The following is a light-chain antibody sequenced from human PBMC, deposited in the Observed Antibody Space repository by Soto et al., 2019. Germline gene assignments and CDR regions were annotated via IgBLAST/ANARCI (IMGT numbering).Light chain of an antibody. CDR2: AAS. CDR3: QQHGSWGIT. V-gene: IGKV3-20*01. J-gene: IGKJ3*01. CDR1: QSLSSN. Sequence: EMVMTQSPATLSVSPGERATLSCRASQSLSSNLAWYQQKPGQAPRLLMYAASSRAAGIPDRFSGSGSGTDFTLTISRLEPEDFAVYYCQQHGSWGITFGPGTKVDI.